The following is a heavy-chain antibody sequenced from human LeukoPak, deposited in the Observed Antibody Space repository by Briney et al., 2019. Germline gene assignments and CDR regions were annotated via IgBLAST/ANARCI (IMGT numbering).Heavy chain of an antibody. V-gene: IGHV1-18*01. J-gene: IGHJ4*02. Sequence: ASVKVSCKASGYTFTGYGISWVRQAPGQGLEWMGWISAYNGNTNYAQKLQGRVTMTTDTTTITAYMELGSLRSDDTAVYYCARGQGDGSGSYYHFDYWGQGTLVTVSS. D-gene: IGHD3-10*01. CDR3: ARGQGDGSGSYYHFDY. CDR2: ISAYNGNT. CDR1: GYTFTGYG.